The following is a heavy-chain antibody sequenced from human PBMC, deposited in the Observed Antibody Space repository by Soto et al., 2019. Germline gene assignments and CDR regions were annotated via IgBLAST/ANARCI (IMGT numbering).Heavy chain of an antibody. CDR2: INVGNGNT. V-gene: IGHV1-3*01. J-gene: IGHJ4*02. CDR1: GYTFTTYA. CDR3: ARASLEYTSSSSDY. Sequence: QVQLVQSGAEVRKPGASVKVSCKASGYTFTTYAMHWVRQAPGQRLEWMGWINVGNGNTKYSQKFQGRVTITRDTSARTAYMEVSSLRSEDTAVYYCARASLEYTSSSSDYWGQGTLFTVSS. D-gene: IGHD6-6*01.